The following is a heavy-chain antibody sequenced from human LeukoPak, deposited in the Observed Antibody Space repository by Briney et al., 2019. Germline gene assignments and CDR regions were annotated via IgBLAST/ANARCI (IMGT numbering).Heavy chain of an antibody. CDR2: ISHSGCTI. CDR1: GFTFSDYY. V-gene: IGHV3-11*04. J-gene: IGHJ4*02. D-gene: IGHD3-22*01. CDR3: ARDWSTITMIVDHFDY. Sequence: GGSLRLSCAASGFTFSDYYMSWVRQAPGKGLEWISCISHSGCTIYSADSVKGRFTISRDNAKNSLYLQMNSLRAEDTAVYYCARDWSTITMIVDHFDYWGQGTLVTVSS.